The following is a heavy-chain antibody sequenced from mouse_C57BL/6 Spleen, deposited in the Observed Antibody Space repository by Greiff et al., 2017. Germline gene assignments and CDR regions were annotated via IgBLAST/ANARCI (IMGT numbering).Heavy chain of an antibody. CDR2: INYDGSST. CDR1: GFTFSDYY. CDR3: AREGPVLDY. J-gene: IGHJ2*01. V-gene: IGHV5-16*01. Sequence: EVQVVESEGGLVQPGSSMKLSCTASGFTFSDYYMAWVRQVPEKGLEWVANINYDGSSTYYLDSLKSRFIISRDNAKNILYLQMSSLKSEDTATYYCAREGPVLDYWGQGTTLTVSS.